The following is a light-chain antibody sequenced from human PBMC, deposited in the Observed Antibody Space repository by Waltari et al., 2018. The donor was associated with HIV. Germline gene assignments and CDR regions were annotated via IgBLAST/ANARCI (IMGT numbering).Light chain of an antibody. CDR3: QQYSSPPRT. J-gene: IGKJ1*01. Sequence: DIVMTQSPDSLAVSLGERATSNCKSGQKLIHFSNHNNYLAWYQQKPGQPPTLLIYWASTREAGVPDRFNGSGSWTDFRLTISSLQAVDVAVYYCQQYSSPPRTFGQGTKVEIK. V-gene: IGKV4-1*01. CDR2: WAS. CDR1: QKLIHFSNHNNY.